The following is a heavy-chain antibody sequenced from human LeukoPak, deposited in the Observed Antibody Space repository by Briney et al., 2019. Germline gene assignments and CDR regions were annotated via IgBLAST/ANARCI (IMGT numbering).Heavy chain of an antibody. CDR1: GFTVSTNY. CDR2: ISSGSSYT. CDR3: ARLSYGSGKRFDP. D-gene: IGHD3-10*01. Sequence: PGESLRLSCVASGFTVSTNYMTWIRQAPGKGLEWVSYISSGSSYTNYADSVKGRFTISRDNAKNSLYLQMNSLRAEDTAVYYCARLSYGSGKRFDPWGQGTLVTVSS. V-gene: IGHV3-11*03. J-gene: IGHJ5*02.